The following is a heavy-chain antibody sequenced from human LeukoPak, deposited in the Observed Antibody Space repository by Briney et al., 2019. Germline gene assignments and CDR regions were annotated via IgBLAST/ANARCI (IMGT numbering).Heavy chain of an antibody. CDR3: VDYGEH. Sequence: GGSLRLSCATSGFSFSSYFMHWVRQAPGKGLVWVPRISTDGSITTYADSVKGRFTISRDNSKNTLYLQMNSLRTEDTAVYYCVDYGEHWGQGILVTVSS. V-gene: IGHV3-74*01. D-gene: IGHD4-17*01. CDR1: GFSFSSYF. J-gene: IGHJ1*01. CDR2: ISTDGSIT.